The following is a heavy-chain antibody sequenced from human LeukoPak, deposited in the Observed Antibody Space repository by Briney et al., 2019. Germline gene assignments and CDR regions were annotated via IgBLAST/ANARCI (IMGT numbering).Heavy chain of an antibody. CDR3: AKLSTYYYDSSGYGDY. CDR2: ISGSGGST. J-gene: IGHJ4*02. D-gene: IGHD3-22*01. V-gene: IGHV3-23*01. Sequence: GGSLRLSCAASGCTFSSYAMGWVRQAPGKGLEWVSAISGSGGSTYYADSVKGRFTISRDNSKNTLYLQMNSLRAEDMAVYYCAKLSTYYYDSSGYGDYWGQGTLVTVSS. CDR1: GCTFSSYA.